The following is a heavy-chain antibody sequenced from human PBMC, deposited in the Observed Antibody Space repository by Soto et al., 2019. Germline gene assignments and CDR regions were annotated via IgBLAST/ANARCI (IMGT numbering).Heavy chain of an antibody. D-gene: IGHD3-9*01. CDR3: AKDKSGGLRYFGAYGMDV. V-gene: IGHV3-23*01. J-gene: IGHJ6*02. CDR2: ISGSGGST. Sequence: GGSLRLSCAASGFTFSSYAMSWVRQAPGKGLEWVSAISGSGGSTYYADSVKGRFTISRDNSKNTLYLQMNSLRAEDTAVYYCAKDKSGGLRYFGAYGMDVWGQGTTVTVSS. CDR1: GFTFSSYA.